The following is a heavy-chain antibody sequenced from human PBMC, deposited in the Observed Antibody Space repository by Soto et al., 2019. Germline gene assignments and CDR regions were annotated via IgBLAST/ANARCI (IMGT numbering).Heavy chain of an antibody. Sequence: GGSLRLSCAASGFTFSSYSMNWVRQAPGKGLEWVSYISSSSSTIYYADSVKGRFTISRDNAKNSLYLQMNSLRAEDTAVYYCAREEVMITFRGVIGDGYYYYYMDVWGKGTTVTVSS. D-gene: IGHD3-16*02. CDR2: ISSSSSTI. CDR3: AREEVMITFRGVIGDGYYYYYMDV. J-gene: IGHJ6*03. V-gene: IGHV3-48*01. CDR1: GFTFSSYS.